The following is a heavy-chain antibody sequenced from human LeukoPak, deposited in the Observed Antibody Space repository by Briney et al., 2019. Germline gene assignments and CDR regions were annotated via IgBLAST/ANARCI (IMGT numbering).Heavy chain of an antibody. Sequence: GGSLRLSCGASGFXFNSTWIHWVRQAPGKGLVWVSRISSDGSSTNYADSVKGRFTISRDNAKNTLYLQMNSLRAEDTAVYYCARDGLREFDYWGQGTLVTVSS. V-gene: IGHV3-74*01. CDR3: ARDGLREFDY. CDR2: ISSDGSST. J-gene: IGHJ4*02. CDR1: GFXFNSTW. D-gene: IGHD5-12*01.